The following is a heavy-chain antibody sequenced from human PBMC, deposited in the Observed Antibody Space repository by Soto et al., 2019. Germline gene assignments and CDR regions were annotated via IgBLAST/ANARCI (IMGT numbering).Heavy chain of an antibody. CDR2: ISTYNGDT. V-gene: IGHV1-18*01. D-gene: IGHD2-15*01. CDR1: GYSFTTYG. CDR3: AGEGSRPYYYYGMDV. Sequence: QVQLVQSGAEVKKPGASVKVSCKASGYSFTTYGIAWVRQAPGQGLEWMGWISTYNGDTDYAQKLQGRVIMTTDTSATTNYMELRSLRSNDTAVYYCAGEGSRPYYYYGMDVWGQGTTVSVSS. J-gene: IGHJ6*02.